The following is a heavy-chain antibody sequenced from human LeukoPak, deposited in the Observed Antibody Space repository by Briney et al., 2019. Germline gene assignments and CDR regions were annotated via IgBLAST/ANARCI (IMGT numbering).Heavy chain of an antibody. CDR1: GFIFSRYA. Sequence: GGSLRLSCAVSGFIFSRYAMSWVRQAPGKGLEWVSAISGSGGSTYYADSVKGRFTISRDNSKNTLYLQMNSLRAEDTAVYYCARGWRLRSPFDYWGQGTLVTVSS. CDR3: ARGWRLRSPFDY. D-gene: IGHD4-17*01. V-gene: IGHV3-23*01. J-gene: IGHJ4*02. CDR2: ISGSGGST.